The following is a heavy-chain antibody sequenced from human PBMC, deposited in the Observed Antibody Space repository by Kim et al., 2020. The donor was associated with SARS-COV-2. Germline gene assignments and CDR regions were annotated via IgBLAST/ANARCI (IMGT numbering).Heavy chain of an antibody. D-gene: IGHD6-19*01. Sequence: ASVKVSCKASGYTFTSYYMHWVRQAPGQGLEWMGIINPSGGSTSYAQKFQGRVTMTRDTSTSTVYMELSSLRSEDTAVYYCARDRFESWGDIAVAGSFDYWGQGTLVTVSS. CDR2: INPSGGST. CDR3: ARDRFESWGDIAVAGSFDY. V-gene: IGHV1-46*01. CDR1: GYTFTSYY. J-gene: IGHJ4*02.